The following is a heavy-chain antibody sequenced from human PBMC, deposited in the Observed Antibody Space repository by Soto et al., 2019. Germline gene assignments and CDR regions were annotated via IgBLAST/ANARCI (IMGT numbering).Heavy chain of an antibody. CDR1: GFTFSSHA. D-gene: IGHD6-13*01. J-gene: IGHJ4*02. Sequence: EVQLLESGGGLVQPGGSLRLSCAASGFTFSSHAMTWVRQAPGKGLEWVSTISGSGAGTYYADSVKGRFTVPRDNSKNTLYLQMNSLRAEDTAVYYCAKGAATGGDYFDYWGQGTLVTVSS. CDR3: AKGAATGGDYFDY. CDR2: ISGSGAGT. V-gene: IGHV3-23*01.